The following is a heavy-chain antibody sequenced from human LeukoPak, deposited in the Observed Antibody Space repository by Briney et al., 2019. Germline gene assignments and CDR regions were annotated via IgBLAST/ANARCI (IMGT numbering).Heavy chain of an antibody. D-gene: IGHD3-22*01. CDR3: ARGHAWYSSGYYYEFARYYYGMDV. Sequence: SETLSLTCAVYGGSFSGYYWSWIRQPPGKGLEWMGEINHSGSTNYNPSLKSRVTISVDTSKNQFSLKLSSVTTADTAVYYCARGHAWYSSGYYYEFARYYYGMDVWGQGTTVTVSS. V-gene: IGHV4-34*01. CDR1: GGSFSGYY. CDR2: INHSGST. J-gene: IGHJ6*02.